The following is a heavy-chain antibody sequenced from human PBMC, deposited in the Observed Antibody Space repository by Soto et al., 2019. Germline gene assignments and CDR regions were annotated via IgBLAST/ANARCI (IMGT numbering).Heavy chain of an antibody. D-gene: IGHD3-22*01. Sequence: GGSLRLSCAASGFTFSKDALTWVRQAPGKGLEWVSVISGSGGSTYFADSVKGRFTISRDNSKNTMYLQMSSLRAEDTAVYYCARDYYKYYDSSGYYRSPAYWGQGT. J-gene: IGHJ4*02. CDR2: ISGSGGST. V-gene: IGHV3-23*01. CDR1: GFTFSKDA. CDR3: ARDYYKYYDSSGYYRSPAY.